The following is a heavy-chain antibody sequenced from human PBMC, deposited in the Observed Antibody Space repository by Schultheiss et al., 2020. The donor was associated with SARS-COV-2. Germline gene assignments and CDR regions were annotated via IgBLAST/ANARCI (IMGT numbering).Heavy chain of an antibody. D-gene: IGHD1-26*01. CDR2: INHSGST. J-gene: IGHJ4*02. CDR1: GGSISSYY. CDR3: ARLTGAGAFDI. V-gene: IGHV4-34*01. Sequence: SETLSLTCTVSGGSISSYYWSWIRQPPGKGLEWIGEINHSGSTNYNPSLKSRVTISVVTSKSQFSLKLNSVTAADTAVYYCARLTGAGAFDIWGQGALVTVSS.